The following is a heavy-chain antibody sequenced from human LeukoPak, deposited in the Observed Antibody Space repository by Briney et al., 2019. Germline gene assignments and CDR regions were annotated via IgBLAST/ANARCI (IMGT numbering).Heavy chain of an antibody. J-gene: IGHJ3*02. CDR2: INPSGGST. CDR1: GYTFTSYY. CDR3: ARAREGRWELLGAIDI. D-gene: IGHD1-26*01. V-gene: IGHV1-46*01. Sequence: GASVKVSCKASGYTFTSYYMHWVRQAPGQGLEWMGIINPSGGSTSYAQKFQGRVTMTRDMSTSTVYMELSSLRAEDTAVYYCARAREGRWELLGAIDIWGQGTRVTVSS.